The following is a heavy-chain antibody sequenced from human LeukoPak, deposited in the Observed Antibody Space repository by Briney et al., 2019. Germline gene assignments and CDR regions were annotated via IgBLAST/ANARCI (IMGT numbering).Heavy chain of an antibody. V-gene: IGHV1-69*04. CDR2: VIPILDIA. Sequence: GASVKVSCKASGGTISSYAISWVQQAPGQGLEWMGRVIPILDIANYAQKFKGRVTIFADNSTSTPYMELSSLRTEDTAVYYCARGGEVGDAFDIWGQGTMVTVSS. CDR1: GGTISSYA. J-gene: IGHJ3*02. D-gene: IGHD3-10*01. CDR3: ARGGEVGDAFDI.